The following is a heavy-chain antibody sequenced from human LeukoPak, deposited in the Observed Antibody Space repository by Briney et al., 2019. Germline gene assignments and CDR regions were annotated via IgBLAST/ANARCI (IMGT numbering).Heavy chain of an antibody. J-gene: IGHJ4*02. D-gene: IGHD2-8*01. CDR1: GFTFSSYE. CDR3: AKLPDCANDACTEGDY. Sequence: LTGGSLRLSCAASGFTFSSYEMNWVRQAPGKGLEWVSYITSSGNTIYYADSVRGRFTISRDNAKNSLYLQMNSLRAEDTAVYYCAKLPDCANDACTEGDYWGQGTLVTVSS. CDR2: ITSSGNTI. V-gene: IGHV3-48*03.